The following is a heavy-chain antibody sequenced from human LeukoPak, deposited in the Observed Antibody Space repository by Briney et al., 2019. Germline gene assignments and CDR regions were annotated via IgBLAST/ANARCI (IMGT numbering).Heavy chain of an antibody. CDR3: ARVHYYDSSGYYRYFDL. CDR2: INHSGST. CDR1: GGSFSGYY. D-gene: IGHD3-22*01. Sequence: SETLSLTCAVYGGSFSGYYWSWIRQPPGKGLEWIGEINHSGSTNYNPSLKSRVTISVDTSKNQFSLKLNSVTAADTAVYYCARVHYYDSSGYYRYFDLWGRGTLVTVSS. J-gene: IGHJ2*01. V-gene: IGHV4-34*01.